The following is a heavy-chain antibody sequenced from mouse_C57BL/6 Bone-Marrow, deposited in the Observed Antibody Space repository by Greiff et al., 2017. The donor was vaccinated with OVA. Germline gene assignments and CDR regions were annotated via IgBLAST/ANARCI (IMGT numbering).Heavy chain of an antibody. CDR1: GYTFTDYE. D-gene: IGHD2-4*01. J-gene: IGHJ3*01. Sequence: VQLQESGAELVRPGASVTLSCKASGYTFTDYEMHWVKQTPVHGLEWIGAIDPETGGTAYNQKFKGKAILTADKSSSTAYMELRSLTSEDSAGYYCTGGIYYDTTGAYWGQGTLVTVSA. CDR2: IDPETGGT. CDR3: TGGIYYDTTGAY. V-gene: IGHV1-15*01.